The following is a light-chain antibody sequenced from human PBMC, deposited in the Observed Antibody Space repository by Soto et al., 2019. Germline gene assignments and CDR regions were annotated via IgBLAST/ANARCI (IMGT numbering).Light chain of an antibody. CDR3: QQYYSAPQT. CDR2: WAS. V-gene: IGKV4-1*01. CDR1: QSILYRSNNKNY. J-gene: IGKJ1*01. Sequence: DIVMTQSPDSLAVSLGEGATINCKSSQSILYRSNNKNYLAGYQQKPGQPPKLLIYWASTRESGVPDRFSGSGSGTDFTLTISSLQAEDVAVYYCQQYYSAPQTFGQGTKVEIK.